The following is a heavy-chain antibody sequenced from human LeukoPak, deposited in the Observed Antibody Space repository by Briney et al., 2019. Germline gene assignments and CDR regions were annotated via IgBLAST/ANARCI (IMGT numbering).Heavy chain of an antibody. Sequence: SETLSLTCTVSGGSISSSSHYWGWIRQPPGKGLEWIGSIYYSGSTYYNPSLKSRVTISVDTSKNQFSLKLSSVTAADTAVYYCARLAYGDKPHALGPNDYWGQGTLVTVSS. J-gene: IGHJ4*02. D-gene: IGHD4-17*01. CDR1: GGSISSSSHY. CDR3: ARLAYGDKPHALGPNDY. CDR2: IYYSGST. V-gene: IGHV4-39*01.